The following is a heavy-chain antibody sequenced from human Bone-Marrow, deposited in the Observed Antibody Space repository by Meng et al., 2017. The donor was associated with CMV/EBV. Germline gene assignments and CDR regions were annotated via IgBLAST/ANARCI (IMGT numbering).Heavy chain of an antibody. V-gene: IGHV1-18*01. CDR2: ISAYNGNT. CDR3: ARAYCSSSTCSLPRDY. D-gene: IGHD2-2*01. Sequence: ASVKVSCKASGYTFTSYGISWVRQAPGQGLEWMGWISAYNGNTNYAQKLQGRVTMTRDTSIITAYMELSRLRYDDTAIYYCARAYCSSSTCSLPRDYWGQGTLVTVSS. J-gene: IGHJ4*02. CDR1: GYTFTSYG.